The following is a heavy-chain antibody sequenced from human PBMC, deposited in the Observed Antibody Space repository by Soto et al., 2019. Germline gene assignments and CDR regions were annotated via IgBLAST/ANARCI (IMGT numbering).Heavy chain of an antibody. CDR3: ARARTDVLVWLGELSN. J-gene: IGHJ4*02. CDR1: GGSISSGGYS. V-gene: IGHV4-30-2*01. D-gene: IGHD3-10*01. Sequence: HLQLQESRSGLVKPSQTLSLTCAVSGGSISSGGYSWSWIRQPPGKGLEWIGYIYHSGSTYYNPALKSRVTISVDRSNNQFSLKLSSVTAADTAVYYCARARTDVLVWLGELSNWGQGILVIVSS. CDR2: IYHSGST.